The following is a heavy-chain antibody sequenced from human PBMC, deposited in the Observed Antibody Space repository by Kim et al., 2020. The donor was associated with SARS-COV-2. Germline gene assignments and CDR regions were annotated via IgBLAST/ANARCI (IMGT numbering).Heavy chain of an antibody. CDR3: VRGGPGATPSAAKT. CDR1: GDSISGSAYY. Sequence: SETLSLTCAVSGDSISGSAYYWGWIRQPPGKGLEWVGTTYDSGNTYYHPSLKSRVSISVDTSSNHFSLNLSSVTAADTAVYYCVRGGPGATPSAAKTWGRGTLVTVSS. J-gene: IGHJ4*02. V-gene: IGHV4-39*02. CDR2: TYDSGNT. D-gene: IGHD1-26*01.